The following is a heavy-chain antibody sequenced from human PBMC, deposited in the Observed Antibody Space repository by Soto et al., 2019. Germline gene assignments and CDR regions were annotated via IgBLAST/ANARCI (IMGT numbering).Heavy chain of an antibody. Sequence: GGSLRLSCEASGFTFSSYGMHWVRQAPGKGPEWVGRSRNKANSYTTEYAASVKGRFTISRDDSKNSVYLQMNSLKIEDTAVYYCTRGFCSGGTCYSGEYGGHGSLVTVSS. J-gene: IGHJ4*01. V-gene: IGHV3-72*01. CDR1: GFTFSSYG. D-gene: IGHD2-15*01. CDR3: TRGFCSGGTCYSGEY. CDR2: SRNKANSYTT.